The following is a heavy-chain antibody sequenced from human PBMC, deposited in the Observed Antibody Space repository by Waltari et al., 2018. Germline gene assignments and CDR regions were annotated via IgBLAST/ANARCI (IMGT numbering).Heavy chain of an antibody. CDR3: ARMITFGGVIVIGGVGAFDI. V-gene: IGHV4-61*09. J-gene: IGHJ3*02. CDR2: IYTSGST. CDR1: GGSISSGSYY. Sequence: QVQLQESGPGLVKPSQTLSITCPVSGGSISSGSYYWSWIRQPAGKGMEWIGYIYTSGSTNSNPPLKSRVTISVDTSKNLCSLKLSSVTAADTAVYYCARMITFGGVIVIGGVGAFDIWGQGTMVTVSS. D-gene: IGHD3-16*02.